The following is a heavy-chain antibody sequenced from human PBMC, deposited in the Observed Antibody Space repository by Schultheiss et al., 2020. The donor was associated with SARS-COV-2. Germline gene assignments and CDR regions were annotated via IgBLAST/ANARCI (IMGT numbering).Heavy chain of an antibody. CDR1: GGSISSYY. CDR3: ARSGYYGSGSYSHY. D-gene: IGHD3-10*01. V-gene: IGHV4-34*01. CDR2: IYHSGST. Sequence: SETLSLTCTVSGGSISSYYWSWIRQPPGKGLEWIGEIYHSGSTNYNPSLKSRVTISVDTSKNQFSLKLSSVTAADTAVYYCARSGYYGSGSYSHYWGQGTLVTVSS. J-gene: IGHJ4*02.